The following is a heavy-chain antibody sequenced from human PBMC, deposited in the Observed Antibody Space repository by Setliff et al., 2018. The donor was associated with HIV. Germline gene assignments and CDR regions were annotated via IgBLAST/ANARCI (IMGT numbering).Heavy chain of an antibody. J-gene: IGHJ6*01. D-gene: IGHD3-3*01. CDR3: ARGTYYDFWSDYGGAAFEI. CDR2: TYKRGIT. V-gene: IGHV4-4*07. Sequence: PSETLSLTCTVSGGSVTSYYWTWMRQTAGKGLEWIGHTYKRGITNYNPSLKSRVTISSDASRKQFFLRLTSVTAADTAVYYCARGTYYDFWSDYGGAAFEIWGQGTKVTVSS. CDR1: GGSVTSYY.